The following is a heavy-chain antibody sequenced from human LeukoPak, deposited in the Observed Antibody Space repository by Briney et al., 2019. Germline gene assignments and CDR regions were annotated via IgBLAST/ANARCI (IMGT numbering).Heavy chain of an antibody. CDR3: ARGDLSKFFDY. D-gene: IGHD2/OR15-2a*01. CDR2: IYPGDSDT. J-gene: IGHJ4*02. CDR1: GYSFTTYW. Sequence: GESLKISCKVSGYSFTTYWIGWVRQMPGKGLEWMGIIYPGDSDTKYSPSFQGQVTISADKPISTAYLQWSSLKASDTAMYYCARGDLSKFFDYWGQGTLVTVSS. V-gene: IGHV5-51*01.